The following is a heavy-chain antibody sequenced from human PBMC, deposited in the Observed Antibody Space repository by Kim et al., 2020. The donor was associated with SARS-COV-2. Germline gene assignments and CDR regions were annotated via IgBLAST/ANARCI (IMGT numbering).Heavy chain of an antibody. CDR3: AKEGQQLVSRYFDY. Sequence: AESVKGRFTISRDNSKNTLYLQMNSLRAEDTAVYYCAKEGQQLVSRYFDYWGQGTLVTVSS. V-gene: IGHV3-30*02. D-gene: IGHD6-13*01. J-gene: IGHJ4*02.